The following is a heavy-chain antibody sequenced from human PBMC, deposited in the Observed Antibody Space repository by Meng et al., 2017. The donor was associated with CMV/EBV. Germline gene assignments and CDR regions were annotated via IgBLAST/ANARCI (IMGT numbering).Heavy chain of an antibody. Sequence: GESLKISCAASGFTFSNAWMSWVRQAPGKGLEWAGRIKSKTDGGTTDYAAPVKGRFTISRDDSKNTLYLQMNSLKTEDTAVYYCTTDQPVHYDFWSGYTSRDYYYYGMDVWGQGTTVTVSS. CDR3: TTDQPVHYDFWSGYTSRDYYYYGMDV. J-gene: IGHJ6*02. D-gene: IGHD3-3*01. CDR1: GFTFSNAW. V-gene: IGHV3-15*01. CDR2: IKSKTDGGTT.